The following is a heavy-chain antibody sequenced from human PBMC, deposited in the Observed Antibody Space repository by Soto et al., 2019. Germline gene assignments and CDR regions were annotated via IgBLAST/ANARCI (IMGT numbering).Heavy chain of an antibody. CDR2: ISGSGGST. D-gene: IGHD3-22*01. V-gene: IGHV3-23*01. CDR3: AKDLYYYDSSGYSIFDY. Sequence: PGGSLRLSCAASGFTFSSYVMSWVRQAPGKGLEWVSAISGSGGSTYYADSVKGRFTISRDNSKNTLYLQMNSLRAEDTAVYYCAKDLYYYDSSGYSIFDYWGQGTLVTVSS. J-gene: IGHJ4*02. CDR1: GFTFSSYV.